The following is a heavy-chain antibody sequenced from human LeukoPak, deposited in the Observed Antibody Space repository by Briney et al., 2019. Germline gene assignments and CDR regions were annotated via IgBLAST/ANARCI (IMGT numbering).Heavy chain of an antibody. J-gene: IGHJ4*02. Sequence: ETLSVTRAVSGACFRSSQWSWNRQSAGKGLECIGVMCIIGGTKYNPCLKSRVNMSVVTSKNQLSLKLSSVTAADTAVYYCARSECGDYYKFDYWGQGALVSVS. CDR2: MCIIGGT. D-gene: IGHD4-17*01. V-gene: IGHV4-4*07. CDR1: GACFRSSQ. CDR3: ARSECGDYYKFDY.